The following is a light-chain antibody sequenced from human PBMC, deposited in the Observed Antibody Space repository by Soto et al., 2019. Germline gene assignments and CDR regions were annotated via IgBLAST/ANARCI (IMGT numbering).Light chain of an antibody. V-gene: IGKV3-20*01. CDR3: KQYGSSPWT. CDR1: QSVSANY. CDR2: GAS. Sequence: EIVLTQSPDTLSLSPGERATLSCRASQSVSANYLAWYQQKPGQAPRLLIYGASSRSTGIPDRFSGSGSGTDFTLTISRLEPDDFAVYYCKQYGSSPWTFGQGTKVEIK. J-gene: IGKJ1*01.